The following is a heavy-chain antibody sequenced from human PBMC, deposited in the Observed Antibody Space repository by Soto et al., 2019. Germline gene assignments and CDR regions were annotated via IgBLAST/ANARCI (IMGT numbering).Heavy chain of an antibody. CDR2: ISNDGNRQ. CDR3: AKDIYNGGHHRGVDY. CDR1: GFSFSSYG. D-gene: IGHD2-8*01. J-gene: IGHJ4*02. V-gene: IGHV3-30*18. Sequence: QVKVVESGGGVVQPGGSLRLSCTASGFSFSSYGMHWVRQAPGKGLEWVAIISNDGNRQWHRDPVKGRFTISKDNPKNTMYLEMNTVRTEDTDMYYCAKDIYNGGHHRGVDYWGQGTLVTVSS.